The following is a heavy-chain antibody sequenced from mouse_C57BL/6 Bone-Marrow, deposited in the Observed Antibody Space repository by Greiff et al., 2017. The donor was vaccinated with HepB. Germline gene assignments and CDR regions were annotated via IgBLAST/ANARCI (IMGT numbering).Heavy chain of an antibody. V-gene: IGHV1-69*01. CDR2: IDPSDSYT. CDR3: ASDDYDRGGAWFAY. CDR1: GYTFTSYW. Sequence: QVQLQQPGAELVMPGASVKLSCKASGYTFTSYWLHWVKQRPGQGLEWIGEIDPSDSYTNYNQKFKGKSTLTVDKSSSTAYMQLSSLTSEDSAVYYCASDDYDRGGAWFAYWGQGTLVTVSA. D-gene: IGHD2-4*01. J-gene: IGHJ3*01.